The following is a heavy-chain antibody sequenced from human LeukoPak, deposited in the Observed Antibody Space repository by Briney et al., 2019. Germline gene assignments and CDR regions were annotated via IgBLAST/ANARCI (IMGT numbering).Heavy chain of an antibody. CDR1: GGSISSYH. V-gene: IGHV4-59*01. D-gene: IGHD1-1*01. Sequence: SETLSLTCTVSGGSISSYHWSWIRQPPGKGLESIGYIYSSGSTHYNPSLKSRVTISVDTSKNQFSLKLSSVTAADTAVYYCARATKRQLLGAFDIWGQGTMVTVSS. CDR2: IYSSGST. J-gene: IGHJ3*02. CDR3: ARATKRQLLGAFDI.